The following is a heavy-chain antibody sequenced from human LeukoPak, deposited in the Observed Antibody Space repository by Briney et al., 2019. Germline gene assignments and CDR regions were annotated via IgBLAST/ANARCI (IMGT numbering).Heavy chain of an antibody. D-gene: IGHD1-7*01. Sequence: PSETLSLTCTVSGGSISSSSYYWGWIRQPPGKGLEWIGSIHYSGSTYNNPSLSSRVTISVDMSKNQLSLKLSSVTAADTAVYHCASERKELPAFFDYWGQGTLVTVSS. CDR2: IHYSGST. J-gene: IGHJ4*02. CDR3: ASERKELPAFFDY. CDR1: GGSISSSSYY. V-gene: IGHV4-39*01.